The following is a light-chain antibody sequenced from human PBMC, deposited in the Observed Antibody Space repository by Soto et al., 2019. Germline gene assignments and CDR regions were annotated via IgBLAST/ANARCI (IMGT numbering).Light chain of an antibody. CDR1: QDVGTS. Sequence: DIQMTQSPSSVSASVGDTVIITCRASQDVGTSLAWFQQKPGTAHKLLIYDVSTLEREVPSRFSGTGSGTDFTFIINNLQPEDFATYYCQQANAFPTFGGGTKV. CDR3: QQANAFPT. J-gene: IGKJ4*01. V-gene: IGKV1-12*01. CDR2: DVS.